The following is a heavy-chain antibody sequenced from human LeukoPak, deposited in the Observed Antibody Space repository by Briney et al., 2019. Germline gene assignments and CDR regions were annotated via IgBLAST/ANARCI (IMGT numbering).Heavy chain of an antibody. CDR1: GFTVSSNY. Sequence: PGGSLRLSCAASGFTVSSNYMSWVRQAPGKGLEWVSVIYSGGSTYYADSVKGRFTISRDNSKNTLYLQMNSLRAEDTAVYYCARDGKNCSGGSCYYYYYGMDVWGQGTTVTVSS. CDR3: ARDGKNCSGGSCYYYYYGMDV. V-gene: IGHV3-53*01. CDR2: IYSGGST. D-gene: IGHD2-15*01. J-gene: IGHJ6*02.